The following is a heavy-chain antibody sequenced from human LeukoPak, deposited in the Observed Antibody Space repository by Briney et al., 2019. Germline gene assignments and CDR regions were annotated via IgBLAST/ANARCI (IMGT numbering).Heavy chain of an antibody. CDR1: GGSISSSDYY. J-gene: IGHJ6*02. CDR3: ARLSPSSSWPYYYYYGMDV. CDR2: IYYTGIT. Sequence: SETLSLTCTVSGGSISSSDYYWAWIRQPPGKGLEWIGNIYYTGITYYNPSLKSRVTISVDTSKNQFSLKLSSVTAADTAVYYCARLSPSSSWPYYYYYGMDVWGQGTTVTVSS. D-gene: IGHD6-13*01. V-gene: IGHV4-39*01.